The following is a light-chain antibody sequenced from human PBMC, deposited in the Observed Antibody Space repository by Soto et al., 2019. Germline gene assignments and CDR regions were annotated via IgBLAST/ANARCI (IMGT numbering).Light chain of an antibody. CDR2: DAS. Sequence: QLTQSPSTLSASVGARVTITCRASQSISSWLAWYQQKPGKAPKLLIYDASSLESGVPSRFSGSGSGTEFTLTISSLQPDDFATYYCQQYNSYSGTFGQGTKVDSK. J-gene: IGKJ1*01. V-gene: IGKV1-5*01. CDR1: QSISSW. CDR3: QQYNSYSGT.